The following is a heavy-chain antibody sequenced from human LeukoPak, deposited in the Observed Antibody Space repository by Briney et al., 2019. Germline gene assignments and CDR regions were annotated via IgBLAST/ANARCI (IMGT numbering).Heavy chain of an antibody. D-gene: IGHD4-11*01. Sequence: PGGSLRLSCAASGFTFSSYAINWVRQAPGKGLEWVSSISGSGGSTYYADSVKGRFTISRDNSKNTLYLQMNNLRAEDTAVYYCAKGDYSNYVRSYFDYWGQGTLVTVSS. CDR3: AKGDYSNYVRSYFDY. CDR2: ISGSGGST. CDR1: GFTFSSYA. V-gene: IGHV3-23*01. J-gene: IGHJ4*02.